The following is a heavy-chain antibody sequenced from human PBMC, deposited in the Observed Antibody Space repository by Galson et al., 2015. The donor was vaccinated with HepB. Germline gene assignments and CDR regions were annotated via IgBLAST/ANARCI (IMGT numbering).Heavy chain of an antibody. Sequence: SLRLSCAASGFTFSSYAMSWVRQAPGKGLEWVSAISGSGGSTYYADSVKGRFTISRDNSKNTLYLQMNSLRAEDTAVYYCAKGETYYYDSSGYSYPDYFDYWGQGTLVTVSS. CDR1: GFTFSSYA. V-gene: IGHV3-23*01. D-gene: IGHD3-22*01. CDR3: AKGETYYYDSSGYSYPDYFDY. CDR2: ISGSGGST. J-gene: IGHJ4*02.